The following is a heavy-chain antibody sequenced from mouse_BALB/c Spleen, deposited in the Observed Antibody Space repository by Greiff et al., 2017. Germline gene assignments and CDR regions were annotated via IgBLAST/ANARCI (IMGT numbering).Heavy chain of an antibody. CDR2: ISSGSSTI. V-gene: IGHV5-17*02. Sequence: EVMLVESGGGLVQPGGSRKLSCAASGFTFSSFGMHWVRQAPEKGLEWVAYISSGSSTIYYADTVKGRFTISRDNPKNTLFLQMTSLRSEDTTMYYCARGANWDWAWFAYWGQGTLVTVSA. CDR1: GFTFSSFG. CDR3: ARGANWDWAWFAY. D-gene: IGHD4-1*02. J-gene: IGHJ3*01.